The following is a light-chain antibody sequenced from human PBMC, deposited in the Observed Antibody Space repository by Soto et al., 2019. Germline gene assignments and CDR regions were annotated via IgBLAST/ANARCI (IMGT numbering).Light chain of an antibody. CDR1: QSVSNHY. CDR2: GAS. J-gene: IGKJ1*01. CDR3: QQYGSSGT. Sequence: EIVLTQSPATLSLSPGERATLSCMASQSVSNHYLAWYQQKPGQAPRLLIYGASNRATGIPDRFSGSGSGTDFTLTISRLEPEDFAVYYCQQYGSSGTFGQGTKVDIK. V-gene: IGKV3-20*01.